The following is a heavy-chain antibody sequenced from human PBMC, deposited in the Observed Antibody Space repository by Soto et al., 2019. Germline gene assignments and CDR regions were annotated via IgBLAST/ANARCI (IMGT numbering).Heavy chain of an antibody. Sequence: EVQLLESGGGLVQPGGSLRLSCAASGFTFNNYAMTWVRQAPGKGLEWVSAISGGGETTSYEDSVKGRFTASRDGSKNPLYLQMGSLTAEDTALYYCAKRWGGSGSLITRLDCWGQGALVTASS. J-gene: IGHJ4*02. CDR1: GFTFNNYA. D-gene: IGHD3-10*01. CDR2: ISGGGETT. V-gene: IGHV3-23*01. CDR3: AKRWGGSGSLITRLDC.